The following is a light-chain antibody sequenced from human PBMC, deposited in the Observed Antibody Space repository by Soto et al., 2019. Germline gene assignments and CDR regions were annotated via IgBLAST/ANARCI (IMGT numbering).Light chain of an antibody. CDR2: GAN. J-gene: IGKJ2*02. V-gene: IGKV1-39*01. CDR1: QSISRY. CDR3: QQTHATPST. Sequence: DIQVTQSPASLSSSVRDRVTITCRSSQSISRYLNWYQQRPGTAPKVLIFGANSLQSGVPSRFSASGSGTEFTLTISSLQPEDFATYYCQQTHATPSTFGQGTKLDIK.